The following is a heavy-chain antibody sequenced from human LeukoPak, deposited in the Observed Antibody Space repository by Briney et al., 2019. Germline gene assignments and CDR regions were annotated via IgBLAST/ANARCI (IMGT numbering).Heavy chain of an antibody. CDR1: GYTFTGYD. V-gene: IGHV1-2*02. D-gene: IGHD3-9*01. J-gene: IGHJ4*02. Sequence: ASVKVSCTASGYTFTGYDMHWVRQAPGQGLEWMGWINPNSGGTNYAQKFQGRVTMTRDTSISTAYMELSRLRSDDTAVYYCARGYYDILTGYYIRGDYFDYWGQGTLVTVSS. CDR3: ARGYYDILTGYYIRGDYFDY. CDR2: INPNSGGT.